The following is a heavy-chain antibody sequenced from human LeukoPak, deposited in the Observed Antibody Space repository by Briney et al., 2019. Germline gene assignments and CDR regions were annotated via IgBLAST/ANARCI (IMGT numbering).Heavy chain of an antibody. D-gene: IGHD3-10*01. CDR2: INPSGGST. V-gene: IGHV1-46*01. CDR1: GYTFTSYY. J-gene: IGHJ6*02. CDR3: ARDHVLLWFGELQDGMDV. Sequence: ASVKVSCKASGYTFTSYYMHWVRQAPGQGLEWMGIINPSGGSTSYAQKFQGRVTMTRDTSTSTVYMELSSLRSEDTAVYYCARDHVLLWFGELQDGMDVWGQGTTVTVSS.